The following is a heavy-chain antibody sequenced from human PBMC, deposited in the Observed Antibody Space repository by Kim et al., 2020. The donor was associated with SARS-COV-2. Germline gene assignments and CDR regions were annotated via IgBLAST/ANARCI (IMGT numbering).Heavy chain of an antibody. CDR3: ARVMSSSPNTYDFWSGSDNYGMDV. CDR1: GFTVSSNY. V-gene: IGHV3-53*01. Sequence: GGSLRLSCAASGFTVSSNYMSWVRQAPGKGLEWVSVIYSGGSTYYPDSVKGRFTISRDNSKNTLYLQMNSLRAEDTAVYYCARVMSSSPNTYDFWSGSDNYGMDVWGQGTTVTVSS. D-gene: IGHD3-3*01. CDR2: IYSGGST. J-gene: IGHJ6*02.